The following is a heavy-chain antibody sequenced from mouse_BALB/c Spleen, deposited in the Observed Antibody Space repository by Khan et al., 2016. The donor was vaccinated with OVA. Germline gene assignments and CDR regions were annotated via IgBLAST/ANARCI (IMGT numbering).Heavy chain of an antibody. CDR1: GYSFTSDC. V-gene: IGHV1-76*01. CDR2: IYPGTNNT. Sequence: QVQLKQSGAELVRPWASVKLSCNTSGYSFTSDCIHWGKQRSGQGLQGIARIYPGTNNTYYNEKLKDKATLTADKSYSTAYMQLSRLKTEDSAVSCCAREEDLYYFDDWGQGTTVTVAS. J-gene: IGHJ2*01. CDR3: AREEDLYYFDD.